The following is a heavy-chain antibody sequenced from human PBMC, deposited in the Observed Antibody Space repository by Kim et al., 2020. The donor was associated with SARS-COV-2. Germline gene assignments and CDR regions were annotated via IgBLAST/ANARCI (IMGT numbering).Heavy chain of an antibody. V-gene: IGHV4-59*01. CDR3: ARVGYGANPGYFDL. Sequence: SETLSLTCTVSGGSISSYYWSWIRQPPGKGLEWIGYIYYSGSTNYNPSLKSRVTISVDTSKNQFSLKLSSVTAADTAVYYCARVGYGANPGYFDLWGRGTLVTVSS. CDR1: GGSISSYY. J-gene: IGHJ2*01. D-gene: IGHD4-17*01. CDR2: IYYSGST.